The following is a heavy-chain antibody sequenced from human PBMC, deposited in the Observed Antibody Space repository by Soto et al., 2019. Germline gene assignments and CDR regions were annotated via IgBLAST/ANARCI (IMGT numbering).Heavy chain of an antibody. D-gene: IGHD3-16*01. J-gene: IGHJ6*02. Sequence: ASVKVSCKASGYSFTRYGIAWARQAPGQGLEWMGWINTYNGNTNYAQNLQGRVTLTTDTSTSTAYMELTSLRSNDTAIYYCAMVDVYVTPNPQDVSAQGTTVPVSS. CDR2: INTYNGNT. V-gene: IGHV1-18*01. CDR1: GYSFTRYG. CDR3: AMVDVYVTPNPQDV.